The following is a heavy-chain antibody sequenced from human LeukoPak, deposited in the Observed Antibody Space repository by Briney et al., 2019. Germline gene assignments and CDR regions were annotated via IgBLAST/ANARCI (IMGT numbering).Heavy chain of an antibody. CDR1: GFTFSNSW. CDR2: IKTDGSEK. J-gene: IGHJ1*01. Sequence: GGSLRLSCEASGFTFSNSWMTWVRQTPGKGLEWVANIKTDGSEKYYVDSVKGRFTISRDNAKNSLYLQMNSLRAEDTAVYYCATYSSRNAREFQSWGQGTLVTVSS. V-gene: IGHV3-7*01. D-gene: IGHD2-2*01. CDR3: ATYSSRNAREFQS.